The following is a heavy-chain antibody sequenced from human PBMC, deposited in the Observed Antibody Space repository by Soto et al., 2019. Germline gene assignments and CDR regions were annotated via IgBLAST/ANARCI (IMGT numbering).Heavy chain of an antibody. CDR2: IGGYKGNT. CDR3: APNPLDTGMPSGY. Sequence: ASVNVSCTSSVYTFTNYGVICVRQATGQGLEWMGWIGGYKGNTNYAQKLQGRVTLTTDTSTSTAYMELRSLRSDDTAVYYCAPNPLDTGMPSGYWGQGTLVTVSS. V-gene: IGHV1-18*01. J-gene: IGHJ4*02. D-gene: IGHD5-18*01. CDR1: VYTFTNYG.